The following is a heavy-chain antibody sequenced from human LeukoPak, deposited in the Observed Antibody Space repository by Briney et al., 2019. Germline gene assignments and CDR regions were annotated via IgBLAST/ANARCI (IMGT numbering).Heavy chain of an antibody. J-gene: IGHJ1*01. Sequence: GGSLRLSCAASGFTFSSFGMSWVRQAPGKGLEWVSDISGSGGSTYYADSVKGRFTISRDNSKNTLYLQMNSLRPEDTAVYYCARARSIVGVSPFQHWGQGTLVTVSS. CDR1: GFTFSSFG. CDR2: ISGSGGST. CDR3: ARARSIVGVSPFQH. D-gene: IGHD1-26*01. V-gene: IGHV3-23*01.